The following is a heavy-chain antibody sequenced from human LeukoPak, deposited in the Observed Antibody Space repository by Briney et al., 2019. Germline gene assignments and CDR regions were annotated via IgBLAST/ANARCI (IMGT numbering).Heavy chain of an antibody. CDR3: AKDQRITMIVVAPDFDY. J-gene: IGHJ4*02. V-gene: IGHV3-74*01. CDR2: INSDGSST. Sequence: GGSLRLSCAASGFTFSSFWMHWVRQAPGKGLVWVSRINSDGSSTGYADSVKGRFTLSRDNSKNTLYLQMNSLRAEDTAVYYCAKDQRITMIVVAPDFDYWGQGTLVTVSS. CDR1: GFTFSSFW. D-gene: IGHD3-22*01.